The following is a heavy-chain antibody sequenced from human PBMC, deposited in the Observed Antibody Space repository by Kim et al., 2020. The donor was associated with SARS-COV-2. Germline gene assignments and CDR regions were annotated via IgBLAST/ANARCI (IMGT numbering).Heavy chain of an antibody. J-gene: IGHJ4*02. CDR3: ARAFGTAAAQFDY. D-gene: IGHD6-13*01. CDR1: GYSISSGYY. V-gene: IGHV4-38-2*02. CDR2: IYHSGST. Sequence: SETLSLTCTVSGYSISSGYYWGWIRQPPGKGLEWIGSIYHSGSTYYNPSLKSRVTISVDTSKNQFSLKLSSVTAADTAVYYCARAFGTAAAQFDYWGQGT.